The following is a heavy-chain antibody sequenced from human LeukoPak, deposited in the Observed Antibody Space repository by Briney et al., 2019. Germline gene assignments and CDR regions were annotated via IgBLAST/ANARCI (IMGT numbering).Heavy chain of an antibody. Sequence: GASVKVSCKASGYTFTSYDINWVRQATGQGLEWMGWMNPNSGNTGYAQKFQGRITMTRNISISTAYMELSSLTSEDTAVYYCARIEAAGNRRLNYWGQGTLVTVSS. CDR1: GYTFTSYD. CDR3: ARIEAAGNRRLNY. V-gene: IGHV1-8*01. J-gene: IGHJ4*02. D-gene: IGHD6-13*01. CDR2: MNPNSGNT.